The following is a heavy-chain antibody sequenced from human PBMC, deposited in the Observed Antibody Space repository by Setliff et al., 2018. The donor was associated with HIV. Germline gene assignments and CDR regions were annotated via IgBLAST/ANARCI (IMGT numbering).Heavy chain of an antibody. CDR3: ARQQTALFVDY. Sequence: SETLSLTCTVSGGSISSGSYYWSWIRQPPGKGLEWIGSIYYSGSTHYNPSLKSRVTMSVDTSKNQFSLKLTSVTAADMALYYCARQQTALFVDYWGQGTLVTVSS. CDR2: IYYSGST. CDR1: GGSISSGSYY. V-gene: IGHV4-39*01. J-gene: IGHJ4*02. D-gene: IGHD2-21*02.